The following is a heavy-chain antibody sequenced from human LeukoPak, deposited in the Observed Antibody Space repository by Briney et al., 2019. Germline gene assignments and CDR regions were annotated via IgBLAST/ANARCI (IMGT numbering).Heavy chain of an antibody. V-gene: IGHV3-48*03. J-gene: IGHJ4*02. D-gene: IGHD3-3*01. CDR2: ISSSGGTI. CDR1: GFTFRSYA. CDR3: ARGGGVLRFLEWQSPYYFDY. Sequence: GGSLRLSCAASGFTFRSYAMHWVRQAPGKGLEWVSYISSSGGTIYYADSVKGRFTISRDNAKNSLYLQMNSLRAEDTAVYYCARGGGVLRFLEWQSPYYFDYWGQGTLVTVSS.